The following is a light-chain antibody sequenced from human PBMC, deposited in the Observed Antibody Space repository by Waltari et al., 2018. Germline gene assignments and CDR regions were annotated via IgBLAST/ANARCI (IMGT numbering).Light chain of an antibody. CDR3: QQYYSTRT. V-gene: IGKV4-1*01. J-gene: IGKJ1*01. CDR1: QSVLYSSNNKNY. Sequence: DIVMNQSPDSLALSLGERATINCKPSQSVLYSSNNKNYLAWYQQKPGQPPKLLIYWASTRESGVPDRFSGSGSGTDFTLTISSLQAEDVAVYYCQQYYSTRTFGQGTKVEIK. CDR2: WAS.